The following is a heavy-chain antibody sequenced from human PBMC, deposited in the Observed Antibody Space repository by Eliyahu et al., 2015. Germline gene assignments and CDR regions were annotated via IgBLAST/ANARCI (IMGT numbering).Heavy chain of an antibody. D-gene: IGHD2-2*01. V-gene: IGHV3-21*01. J-gene: IGHJ4*02. CDR3: ARGGGSTSCRY. CDR2: ISSSSSYI. Sequence: EVQLVESGGGLVKPGGSLRLXXAASGXTFSSYSMNXVRQAPGKGLEWVSSISSSSSYIYYADSVKGRFTISRDNAKNSLYLQMNSLRAEDTAVYYCARGGGSTSCRYWGQGTLVTVSS. CDR1: GXTFSSYS.